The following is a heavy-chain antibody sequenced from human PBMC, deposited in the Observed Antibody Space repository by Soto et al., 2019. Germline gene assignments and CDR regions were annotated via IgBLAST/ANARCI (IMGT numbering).Heavy chain of an antibody. CDR1: GYTFTGYY. CDR3: AREGDSTTVKHFGEPPLRHYYYYGMDV. J-gene: IGHJ6*02. CDR2: INPNSGGT. D-gene: IGHD4-4*01. Sequence: QVQLVQSGAEVKKPGASVKVSCKASGYTFTGYYMHWVRQAPGQGLERMGWINPNSGGTNYAQKFQGWVTMTRDTSIRTAYMELSRLRSDDTAVYYCAREGDSTTVKHFGEPPLRHYYYYGMDVWGQGTTVTVSS. V-gene: IGHV1-2*04.